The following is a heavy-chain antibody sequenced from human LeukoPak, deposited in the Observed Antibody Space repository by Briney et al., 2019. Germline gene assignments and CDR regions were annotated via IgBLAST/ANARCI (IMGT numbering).Heavy chain of an antibody. CDR1: GFTFSSYW. J-gene: IGHJ6*03. V-gene: IGHV3-74*01. D-gene: IGHD5-18*01. CDR2: INSDGSST. Sequence: GGSLRLSCAASGFTFSSYWMHWVRQAPGKGLVWVSRINSDGSSTSYADSVKGRFTISRDNAKNTLYLQMNSLRAEDTAVYYCAKAGKTIQGWQGLYYYYMDVWGKGTTVTVSS. CDR3: AKAGKTIQGWQGLYYYYMDV.